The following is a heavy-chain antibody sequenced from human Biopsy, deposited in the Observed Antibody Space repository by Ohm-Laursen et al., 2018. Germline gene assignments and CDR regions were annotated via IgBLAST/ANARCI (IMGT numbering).Heavy chain of an antibody. D-gene: IGHD1-26*01. Sequence: AAVKASCKASGGTFINYAISWVRQAPGQGLEWMGGIIPMFGTANYAQMFQGRVTISADESTSTSYMELSSLTTEDTAIYYCARGPHSGSHSCFDYWGRGTLVTASS. CDR3: ARGPHSGSHSCFDY. J-gene: IGHJ4*02. CDR2: IIPMFGTA. V-gene: IGHV1-69*13. CDR1: GGTFINYA.